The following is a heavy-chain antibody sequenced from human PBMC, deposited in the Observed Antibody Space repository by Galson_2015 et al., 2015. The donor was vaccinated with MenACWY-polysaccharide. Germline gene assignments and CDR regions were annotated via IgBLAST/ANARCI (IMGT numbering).Heavy chain of an antibody. D-gene: IGHD2-15*01. V-gene: IGHV3-7*01. J-gene: IGHJ4*02. CDR2: INQGGTEE. CDR1: GFSFSTYW. Sequence: LRLSCAASGFSFSTYWLSWVRQAPGKGLEWVANINQGGTEERYVDSVKGRLTISSDNAQNSVYLQMNGLRAEDTAVYYCARPSSGGSYYNDWGQGTLVTVSS. CDR3: ARPSSGGSYYND.